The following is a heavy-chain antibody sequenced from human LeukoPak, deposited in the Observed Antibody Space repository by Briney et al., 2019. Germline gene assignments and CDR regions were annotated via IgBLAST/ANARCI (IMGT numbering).Heavy chain of an antibody. D-gene: IGHD2-2*01. J-gene: IGHJ4*02. CDR1: GYTFTSYA. V-gene: IGHV1-69*06. CDR3: ARDHYCSSTSCWNFDY. CDR2: IIPIFGTA. Sequence: ASVKVSCKASGYTFTSYAISWVRQAPGQGLEWMGGIIPIFGTANYAQKFQGRVTITADKSTSTAYMELSSLRSEDTAVYYCARDHYCSSTSCWNFDYWGQGTLVTVSP.